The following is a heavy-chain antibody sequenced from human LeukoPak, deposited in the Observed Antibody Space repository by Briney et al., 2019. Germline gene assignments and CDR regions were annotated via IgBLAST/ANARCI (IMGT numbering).Heavy chain of an antibody. CDR1: GFTFSSYA. Sequence: GGSLRLSCAASGFTFSSYAMSWVRQAPGKRLEWVSAISGSGGSTYYADSVKGRFTISRDNSKNTLYLQMNSLRAEDTAVYYCAKGLYDSSGYYYEDIWGQGTMVTVSS. V-gene: IGHV3-23*01. J-gene: IGHJ3*02. D-gene: IGHD3-22*01. CDR2: ISGSGGST. CDR3: AKGLYDSSGYYYEDI.